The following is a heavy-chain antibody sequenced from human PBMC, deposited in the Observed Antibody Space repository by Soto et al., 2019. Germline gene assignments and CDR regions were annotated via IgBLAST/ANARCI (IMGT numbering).Heavy chain of an antibody. CDR3: ARVLPKGYYDFWSGLHWFDP. J-gene: IGHJ5*02. Sequence: ASVKVSCKASGGTFSSYAISWVRQAPGQGLEWMGGIIPIFGTANYAQKFQGRVTITADEPTSTAYMELSSLRSEDTAVYYCARVLPKGYYDFWSGLHWFDPWGQGTLVTVSS. D-gene: IGHD3-3*01. V-gene: IGHV1-69*13. CDR2: IIPIFGTA. CDR1: GGTFSSYA.